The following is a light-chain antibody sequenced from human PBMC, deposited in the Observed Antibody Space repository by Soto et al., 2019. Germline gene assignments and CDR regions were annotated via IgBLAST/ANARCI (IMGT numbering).Light chain of an antibody. Sequence: EIVMTHSPATLSVSPGERATLSFRSSQSVSSNLAWYQQKPGQAPRLLIYDASYRATDIPPRFSGSGSGTDFTLTISSLEPEDFAVYYCQQRRSWPPTITFGQGTRLEIK. J-gene: IGKJ5*01. CDR2: DAS. V-gene: IGKV3-11*01. CDR3: QQRRSWPPTIT. CDR1: QSVSSN.